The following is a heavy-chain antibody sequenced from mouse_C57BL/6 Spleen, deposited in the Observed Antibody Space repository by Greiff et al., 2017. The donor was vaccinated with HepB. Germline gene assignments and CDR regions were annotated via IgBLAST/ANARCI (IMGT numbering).Heavy chain of an antibody. CDR1: GYTFTSYG. Sequence: QVQLQQSGAELARPGASVKLSCKASGYTFTSYGISWVKQRTGQGLEWIGEIYPRSGNTYYNEKFKGKATLTADKSSSTAYMELRSLTSEDSAVYFWAKTSSYYGSSSYAMDYWGQGTSVTVSS. CDR2: IYPRSGNT. CDR3: AKTSSYYGSSSYAMDY. V-gene: IGHV1-81*01. J-gene: IGHJ4*01. D-gene: IGHD1-1*01.